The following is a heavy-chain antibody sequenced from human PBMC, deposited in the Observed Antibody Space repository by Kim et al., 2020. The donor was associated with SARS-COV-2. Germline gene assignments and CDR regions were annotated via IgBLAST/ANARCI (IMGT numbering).Heavy chain of an antibody. D-gene: IGHD3-10*01. V-gene: IGHV3-23*01. CDR3: AKREGGTGRGLMDV. CDR1: GFTFSNYG. CDR2: ISNDGLGT. Sequence: GGSLRLSCAASGFTFSNYGMNWVRQAPGKGLEWVSAISNDGLGTFTADSVQGRFTISRDNSGNTLYLQMNSLGVADTAVYYCAKREGGTGRGLMDVWGRG. J-gene: IGHJ6*02.